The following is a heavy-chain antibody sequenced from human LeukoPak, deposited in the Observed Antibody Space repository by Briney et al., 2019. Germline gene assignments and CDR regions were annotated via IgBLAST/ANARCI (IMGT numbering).Heavy chain of an antibody. Sequence: PGRSLRPSCATSGVTPSSDWMTWGRQAPGRGLEWLANIKQDGSEQYYVDSVKGRFTISRDNAKNSLYLQMNSLRAGDTAVYYCARVGKSGSYPFDYWGQGSLVTVSS. V-gene: IGHV3-7*05. J-gene: IGHJ4*02. CDR1: GVTPSSDW. CDR2: IKQDGSEQ. CDR3: ARVGKSGSYPFDY. D-gene: IGHD1-26*01.